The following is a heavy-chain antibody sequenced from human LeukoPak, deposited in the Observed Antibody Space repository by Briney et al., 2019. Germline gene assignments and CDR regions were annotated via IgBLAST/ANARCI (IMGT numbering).Heavy chain of an antibody. Sequence: PSETLSLTCTVSGGSISTSNYYWGWIRQPPGKGLEWVGNIFYSGSTYYSPSLRSRVTISLDTSKNQFSLKLSSVTAADTAVYYCARVRGVPLLDNWFDPWGQGTLVTVSS. CDR1: GGSISTSNYY. J-gene: IGHJ5*02. CDR2: IFYSGST. D-gene: IGHD3-10*01. CDR3: ARVRGVPLLDNWFDP. V-gene: IGHV4-39*07.